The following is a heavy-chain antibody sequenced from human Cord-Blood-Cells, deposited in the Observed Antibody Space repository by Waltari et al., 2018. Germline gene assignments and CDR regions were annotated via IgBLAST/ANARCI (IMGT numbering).Heavy chain of an antibody. Sequence: QVQLVQSGAEVKKPGASVKVSCKASGYTFTGYYMHWVRQAPGQGLGWMGGTNPNSGGTNYAQKFQGWVTMTRDTSISTAYMELSRLRSDDTAVYYCARDRNRAFWSGYYAFDIWGQGTMVTVSS. D-gene: IGHD3-3*01. V-gene: IGHV1-2*04. CDR3: ARDRNRAFWSGYYAFDI. CDR1: GYTFTGYY. CDR2: TNPNSGGT. J-gene: IGHJ3*02.